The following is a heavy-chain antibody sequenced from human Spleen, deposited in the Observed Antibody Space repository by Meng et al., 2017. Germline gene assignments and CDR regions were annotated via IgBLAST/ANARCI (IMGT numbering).Heavy chain of an antibody. D-gene: IGHD1-26*01. J-gene: IGHJ4*02. CDR2: IYWDDDK. V-gene: IGHV2-5*02. CDR3: AHRRHYSGSWDVGVFDY. Sequence: KVPAPPRLHPTHTLPLTRPFAGFSLTTCQVGVGWIRQPPRKALECLALIYWDDDKRYSPSLKNRLTITKDTSKNQVVLTMTNVDPVDTATYYCAHRRHYSGSWDVGVFDYWGQGTLVTVSS. CDR1: GFSLTTCQVG.